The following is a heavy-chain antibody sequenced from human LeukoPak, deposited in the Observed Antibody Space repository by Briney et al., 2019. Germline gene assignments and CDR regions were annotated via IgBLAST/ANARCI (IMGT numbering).Heavy chain of an antibody. CDR1: GYSFTSYW. V-gene: IGHV5-51*01. D-gene: IGHD3-10*01. CDR2: IYPSDSDT. Sequence: GESLKISCKVSGYSFTSYWIGWVRQMPGKGLEWMGIIYPSDSDTRYSPSFQGQVTISADKSISTTYLQWSSLKASDTAMYYCARQTRDGSGSRGYFFDFWGQGTLVTVSS. CDR3: ARQTRDGSGSRGYFFDF. J-gene: IGHJ4*02.